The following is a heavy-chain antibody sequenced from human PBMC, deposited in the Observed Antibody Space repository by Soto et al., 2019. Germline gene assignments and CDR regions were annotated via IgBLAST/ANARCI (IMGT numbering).Heavy chain of an antibody. CDR3: AKVLDRGYYDFWSGLSY. Sequence: GASVKVSCKASGYTFTSYYMHWVRQAPGQGLEWMGIINPSGGSTSYAQKFQGRVTMTRDTSTSTVYMELSSLRSEDTAVYYCAKVLDRGYYDFWSGLSYWGQGTLVTVSS. CDR2: INPSGGST. D-gene: IGHD3-3*01. CDR1: GYTFTSYY. V-gene: IGHV1-46*01. J-gene: IGHJ4*02.